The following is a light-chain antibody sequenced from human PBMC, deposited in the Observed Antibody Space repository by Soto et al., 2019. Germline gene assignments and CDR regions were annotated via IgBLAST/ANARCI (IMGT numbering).Light chain of an antibody. CDR3: SSYAGSNSVV. CDR2: EVS. CDR1: SSDVGGYNY. J-gene: IGLJ2*01. Sequence: QSALTQPPSASGSPGQSVTISCTGTSSDVGGYNYVSWYQQHPGKAPKVMIYEVSKRPSGVPDRFSGSKSGNTASLTVSGLQAEDAAYYYCSSYAGSNSVVFGGGTKLTVL. V-gene: IGLV2-8*01.